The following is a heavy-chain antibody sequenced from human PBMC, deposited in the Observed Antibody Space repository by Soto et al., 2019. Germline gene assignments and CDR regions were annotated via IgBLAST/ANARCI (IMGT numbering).Heavy chain of an antibody. Sequence: QVQLVESGGGVVQPGRSLGLSCAASGFTFSNFGMHWVRQAPGKGLEWVARISSDGSKESYGDSVKGRFTISRDNSRNTLYLQMNSLRIDDTAVYYCASRILASCGGDCSNFPFDPWGQGTLVTVSS. J-gene: IGHJ5*02. D-gene: IGHD2-21*02. CDR2: ISSDGSKE. CDR3: ASRILASCGGDCSNFPFDP. V-gene: IGHV3-30*03. CDR1: GFTFSNFG.